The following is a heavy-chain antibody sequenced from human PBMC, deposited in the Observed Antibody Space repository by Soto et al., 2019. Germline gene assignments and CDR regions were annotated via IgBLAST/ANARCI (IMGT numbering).Heavy chain of an antibody. V-gene: IGHV3-48*02. D-gene: IGHD2-8*01. CDR1: GFTFSSYS. CDR2: ISSSSSTI. Sequence: GGSLRLSCAASGFTFSSYSMNWVRQAPGKGLEWVSYISSSSSTIYYADSVKGRFTISRDNAKNSLNLQMNSLRDEDTAVYYCARDYRLIRHYGMDVWGQGTTVTVSS. CDR3: ARDYRLIRHYGMDV. J-gene: IGHJ6*02.